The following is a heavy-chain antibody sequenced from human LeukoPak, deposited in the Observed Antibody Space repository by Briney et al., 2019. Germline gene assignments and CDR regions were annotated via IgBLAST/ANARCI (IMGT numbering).Heavy chain of an antibody. CDR3: ARGPRPYDFWSGPLDY. CDR2: INPSGGST. Sequence: ASVKVSCKAPGYTFTSNYMLWVRQAPGQGLEWMGIINPSGGSTSYAQKFQGRVTITADESTSTAYMELSSLRSEDTAVYYCARGPRPYDFWSGPLDYWGQGTLVTVSS. CDR1: GYTFTSNY. J-gene: IGHJ4*02. D-gene: IGHD3-3*01. V-gene: IGHV1-46*01.